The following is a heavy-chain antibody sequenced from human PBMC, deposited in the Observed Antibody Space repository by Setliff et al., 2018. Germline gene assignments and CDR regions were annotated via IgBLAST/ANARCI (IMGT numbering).Heavy chain of an antibody. CDR3: ATGPRDNRNFLNWLGS. CDR2: IKSTTEDAST. J-gene: IGHJ5*01. V-gene: IGHV3-15*01. D-gene: IGHD3-9*01. CDR1: GITFKNAW. Sequence: LRLSCAASGITFKNAWMTWVRQAPGKGLEWVGRIKSTTEDASTDLAAAVKGRFTMSRDDSKNTVYLQMSSLKSEDTAVYYCATGPRDNRNFLNWLGSWGQGTLVTVS.